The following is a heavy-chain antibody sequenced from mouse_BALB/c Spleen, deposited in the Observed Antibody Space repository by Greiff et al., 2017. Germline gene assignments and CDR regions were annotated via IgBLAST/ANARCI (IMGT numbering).Heavy chain of an antibody. Sequence: VKLQESGPGLVQPSQSLSITCTVSGFSLTSYGVHWVRQSPGKGLEWLGVIWSGGSTDYNAAFISRLSISKDNSKSQVFFKMNSLQADDTAIYYCARIYRYHAMDYWGQGTSVTVSS. CDR2: IWSGGST. J-gene: IGHJ4*01. CDR1: GFSLTSYG. CDR3: ARIYRYHAMDY. D-gene: IGHD2-14*01. V-gene: IGHV2-4-1*01.